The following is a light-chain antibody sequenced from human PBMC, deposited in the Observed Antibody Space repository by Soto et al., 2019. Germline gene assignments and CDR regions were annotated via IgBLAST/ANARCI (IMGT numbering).Light chain of an antibody. V-gene: IGKV3-15*01. Sequence: EIVMTQSPATLSVSPGERASLSCRASQSVTSDLAWYQQKPGHAPRLLIYGVSTRATGIPARFSGSGSGTEFTLTISSLQYEDFAVYYCQQYNKWPLTFGGGTKVEIE. J-gene: IGKJ4*01. CDR3: QQYNKWPLT. CDR2: GVS. CDR1: QSVTSD.